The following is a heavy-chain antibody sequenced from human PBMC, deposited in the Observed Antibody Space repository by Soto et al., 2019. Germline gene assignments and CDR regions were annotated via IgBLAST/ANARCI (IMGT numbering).Heavy chain of an antibody. J-gene: IGHJ2*01. CDR1: GFSLSTSGVG. CDR3: ARPYYYDSSGGWYFDL. Sequence: QITLKESGPTLVKPTQTLTLTCTFSGFSLSTSGVGVGWIRQPPGKALEWLALIYWDDDKRYSPSLKSRLTITKDTSKNKVVLTMTKMDPVDTATYYCARPYYYDSSGGWYFDLWGRGTLVTVSS. CDR2: IYWDDDK. V-gene: IGHV2-5*02. D-gene: IGHD3-22*01.